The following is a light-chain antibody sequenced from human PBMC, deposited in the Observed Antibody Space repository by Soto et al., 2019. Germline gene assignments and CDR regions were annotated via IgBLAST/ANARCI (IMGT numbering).Light chain of an antibody. V-gene: IGKV3-11*01. CDR2: DVS. Sequence: IVLTQSTATLSFSPGKRATLSCRASQNIINYLIWYQQKPGQAPRLLIYDVSNRATGIPARFSGSGSGTDFTLTISRLEPEDFAVYYCQQRSNWPRTFGQGKKVEI. J-gene: IGKJ1*01. CDR1: QNIINY. CDR3: QQRSNWPRT.